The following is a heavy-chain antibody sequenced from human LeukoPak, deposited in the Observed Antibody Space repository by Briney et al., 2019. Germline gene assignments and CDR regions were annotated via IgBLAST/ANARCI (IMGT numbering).Heavy chain of an antibody. CDR1: GYSISSGYY. CDR2: IYYSGST. CDR3: ARKGWSYGDVPS. V-gene: IGHV4-38-2*02. D-gene: IGHD4-17*01. Sequence: SETLSLTCTVSGYSISSGYYWGWIRQPPGKGLEWIGRIYYSGSTYYNPSLKSRVTISVDTSNNQFSLNVSSVTAADTAVYYCARKGWSYGDVPSWGQGTLVTVSS. J-gene: IGHJ4*02.